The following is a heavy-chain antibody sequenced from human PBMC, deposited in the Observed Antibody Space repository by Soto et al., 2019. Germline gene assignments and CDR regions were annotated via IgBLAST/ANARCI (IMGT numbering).Heavy chain of an antibody. Sequence: QVQLVQSGAEVKKPGASVKVSCKASGYTFTSYYMHWVRQAPGQGLEWMGTINPSGGSTSYAQKFKGRVTMTRDTSTSTVYMELSSLRSEDTAVYYCASGRQYYYDSSGYPSYDYWGQGTLVTVSS. V-gene: IGHV1-46*01. D-gene: IGHD3-22*01. J-gene: IGHJ4*02. CDR2: INPSGGST. CDR3: ASGRQYYYDSSGYPSYDY. CDR1: GYTFTSYY.